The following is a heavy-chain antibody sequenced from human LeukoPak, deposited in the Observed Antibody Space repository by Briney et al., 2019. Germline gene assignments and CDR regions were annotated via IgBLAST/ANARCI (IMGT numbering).Heavy chain of an antibody. CDR3: ARDAGHQLSRRNYYAMDV. D-gene: IGHD2-2*01. J-gene: IGHJ6*02. V-gene: IGHV4-39*07. CDR2: IYYGGST. CDR1: GFTFSSYS. Sequence: GSLRLSCAASGFTFSSYSMNWVRQPPGKGLEWIGSIYYGGSTYYNSSLKSRVTISVDISKNQFSLKVSPVTAADTAVYYCARDAGHQLSRRNYYAMDVWGQGTTVTVSS.